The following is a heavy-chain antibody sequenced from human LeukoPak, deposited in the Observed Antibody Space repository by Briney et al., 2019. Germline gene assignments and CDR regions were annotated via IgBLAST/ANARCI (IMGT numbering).Heavy chain of an antibody. CDR3: ARDPYDILTGKPYYFDY. CDR2: ISSSGSTI. V-gene: IGHV3-48*03. J-gene: IGHJ4*02. Sequence: GGSLRLSCAASGFTFSSYEMNWVRQAPGKGLEWVSYISSSGSTIYYAESVKGRFTISRDNAKNSLYLQMNSLRAEDTAVYYCARDPYDILTGKPYYFDYWGQGTLVTVSS. CDR1: GFTFSSYE. D-gene: IGHD3-9*01.